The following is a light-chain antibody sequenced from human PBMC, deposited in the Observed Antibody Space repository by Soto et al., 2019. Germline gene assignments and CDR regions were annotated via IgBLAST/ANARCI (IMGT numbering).Light chain of an antibody. CDR3: QQYGSSPDT. CDR1: QSVDSY. CDR2: GAS. J-gene: IGKJ2*01. Sequence: EIVLTQSPGTLSLSPGERASLSCGASQSVDSYLAWYQQKPGQAPRLVIYGASNRATGIPDRVSGSGSGTSFPLTISRLEPQDFAVYYCQQYGSSPDTFGQGTKLEI. V-gene: IGKV3-20*01.